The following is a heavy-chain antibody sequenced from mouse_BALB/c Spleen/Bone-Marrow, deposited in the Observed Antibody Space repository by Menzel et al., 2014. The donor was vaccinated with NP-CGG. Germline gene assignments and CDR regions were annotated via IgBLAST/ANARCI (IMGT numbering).Heavy chain of an antibody. CDR2: INPDSSTI. V-gene: IGHV4-1*02. Sequence: EVQLQQSGGGLVHPGGSLKLSCAASGFDFSRYWMGWVRQAPGKGLEWIGEINPDSSTINYTPSLKDKFIFSRDNAKSTLYLQMSKVRSEDTALYYCSRLGYYGGFAYWGQGTLVTVSA. CDR3: SRLGYYGGFAY. J-gene: IGHJ3*01. CDR1: GFDFSRYW. D-gene: IGHD2-3*01.